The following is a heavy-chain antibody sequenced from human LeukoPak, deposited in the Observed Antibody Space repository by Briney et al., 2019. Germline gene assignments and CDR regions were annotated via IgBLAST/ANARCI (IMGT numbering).Heavy chain of an antibody. CDR3: ARPYCSSTSCYVSYFDY. CDR1: GYSFTSYW. J-gene: IGHJ4*02. V-gene: IGHV5-51*01. Sequence: PGASLQISCKGSGYSFTSYWIGWVRPLPGKGLEWMGIIYPGDSDTRYSPSFQGQVTISADKSISTAYLQWSSLKASDTAMYYCARPYCSSTSCYVSYFDYWGQGTLVTVSS. CDR2: IYPGDSDT. D-gene: IGHD2-2*01.